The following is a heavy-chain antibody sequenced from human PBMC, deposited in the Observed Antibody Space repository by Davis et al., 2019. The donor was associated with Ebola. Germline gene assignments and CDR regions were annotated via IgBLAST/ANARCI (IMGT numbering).Heavy chain of an antibody. D-gene: IGHD2-2*01. Sequence: GGSLRLSCAASGFTFSGSAMHWVRQASGKGLEWVGRIRSKANSYATAYAASVKGRFTISRDDSKNTAYLQMNSLKTEDTAVYYCTRPSSTSWGHSYYNWFDPWGQGTLVTVSS. CDR3: TRPSSTSWGHSYYNWFDP. J-gene: IGHJ5*02. V-gene: IGHV3-73*01. CDR1: GFTFSGSA. CDR2: IRSKANSYAT.